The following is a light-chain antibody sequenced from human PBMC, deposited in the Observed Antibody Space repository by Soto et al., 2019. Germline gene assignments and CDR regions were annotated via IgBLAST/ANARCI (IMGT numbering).Light chain of an antibody. J-gene: IGKJ5*01. CDR2: AAS. CDR3: QQLNSFPIT. Sequence: DVHMTQSPPTLSGXFXEXXTXXXRASQTISSWLAWYQQKPGKAPKLLIYAASTLQSGVPSRFSGSGSGTEFTLTITSLQPEDFATYYCQQLNSFPITFGQGTRLEIK. V-gene: IGKV1-9*01. CDR1: QTISSW.